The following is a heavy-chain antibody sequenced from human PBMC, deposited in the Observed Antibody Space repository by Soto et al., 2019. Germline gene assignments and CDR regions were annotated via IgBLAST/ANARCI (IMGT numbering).Heavy chain of an antibody. J-gene: IGHJ4*02. CDR1: GVSISSGNW. CDR2: IFHNGTA. Sequence: SETLSLTCAVSGVSISSGNWWTWVRQSPQRGLEYIGEIFHNGTANYYPSFERRVAISVDTSKNQFSLKLTSVTAADTAIYFCARLVYDTRLNYMYFDFWGQGTLVTVS. CDR3: ARLVYDTRLNYMYFDF. D-gene: IGHD3-10*01. V-gene: IGHV4-4*02.